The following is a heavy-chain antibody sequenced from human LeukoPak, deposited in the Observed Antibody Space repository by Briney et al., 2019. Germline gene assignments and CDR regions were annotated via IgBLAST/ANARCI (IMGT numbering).Heavy chain of an antibody. V-gene: IGHV3-30-3*01. CDR1: GFTLSRYA. CDR3: ARDMAPGGGPGDYYGMDV. J-gene: IGHJ6*02. CDR2: VSYDGSNK. Sequence: GRSLRLSCAASGFTLSRYAINWVRQAPGKGLEWVAVVSYDGSNKYYADSVKGRFTISRDNSKNTLWLQMNSLRSEGTAVYYCARDMAPGGGPGDYYGMDVWGQGTTVTVSS. D-gene: IGHD7-27*01.